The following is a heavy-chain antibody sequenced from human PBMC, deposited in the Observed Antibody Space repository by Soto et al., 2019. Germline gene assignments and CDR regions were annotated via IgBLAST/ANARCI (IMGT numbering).Heavy chain of an antibody. J-gene: IGHJ6*02. D-gene: IGHD3-10*01. Sequence: EVQLVESGGGLVQPGGSLRLSCAASGFTFSSYYMNWVRQAPGKGLVWVARITSDGSSTTYADSVKGRFTISRDNAKNTRYLKMNSLRAEDTAVYSCARERGGGFGDVWGQGTTVTVSS. CDR1: GFTFSSYY. CDR3: ARERGGGFGDV. CDR2: ITSDGSST. V-gene: IGHV3-74*01.